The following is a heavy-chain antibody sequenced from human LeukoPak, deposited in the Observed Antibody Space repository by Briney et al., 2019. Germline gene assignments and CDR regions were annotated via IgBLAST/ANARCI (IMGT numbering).Heavy chain of an antibody. J-gene: IGHJ3*02. CDR3: ARHKPGYSSGWGTHDAFDI. D-gene: IGHD6-19*01. V-gene: IGHV4-59*08. CDR1: GGSISSYY. Sequence: SETLSLTCTVSGGSISSYYCSWIRQPPGKGLEWVGYIYYSGSTNYNPSLKSRITISVDRSKNQISLKLSSVTAADTAVYYCARHKPGYSSGWGTHDAFDIWAKGQWSPSLQ. CDR2: IYYSGST.